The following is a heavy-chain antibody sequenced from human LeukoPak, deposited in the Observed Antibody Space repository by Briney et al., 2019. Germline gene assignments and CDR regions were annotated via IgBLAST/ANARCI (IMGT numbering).Heavy chain of an antibody. CDR3: ARGLVRYYDSSGYSLGFDY. V-gene: IGHV1-2*02. Sequence: ASVKVSCKASGYTFTGYYMHWVRQAPGQGLEWMGWINPNSGGTNYAQKLQGRVTMTRDTSISTAYMELSRLRSDDTAVYYCARGLVRYYDSSGYSLGFDYWGQGTLVTVSS. CDR1: GYTFTGYY. CDR2: INPNSGGT. D-gene: IGHD3-22*01. J-gene: IGHJ4*02.